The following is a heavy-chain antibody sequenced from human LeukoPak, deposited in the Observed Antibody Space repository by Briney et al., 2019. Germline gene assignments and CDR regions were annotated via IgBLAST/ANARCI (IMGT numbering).Heavy chain of an antibody. D-gene: IGHD1-1*01. CDR2: IYYSGST. Sequence: SETLSLTCTVSGGSISSYRWSWIRQPPGKGLEWIGYIYYSGSTNYNPSLKSRVTISVDTSKNQFSLKLSSVTAADTAVYYCARVGGWNDGDWFDPWGQGTLVTVSS. CDR3: ARVGGWNDGDWFDP. CDR1: GGSISSYR. V-gene: IGHV4-59*01. J-gene: IGHJ5*02.